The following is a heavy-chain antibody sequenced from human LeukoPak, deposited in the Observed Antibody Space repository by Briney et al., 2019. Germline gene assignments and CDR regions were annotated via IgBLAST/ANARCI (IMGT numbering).Heavy chain of an antibody. CDR2: IYHSGST. J-gene: IGHJ4*02. CDR1: GGSISSGGYY. CDR3: ASASDIIVVPAALPGWDY. D-gene: IGHD2-2*01. Sequence: PSQTLSVTCTVSGGSISSGGYYWSWIRQPPGKGLEWIGYIYHSGSTYYNPSLKSRVTISVDRSKNQFSLKLSSVTAADTAVYYCASASDIIVVPAALPGWDYWGQGTLVTVSS. V-gene: IGHV4-30-2*01.